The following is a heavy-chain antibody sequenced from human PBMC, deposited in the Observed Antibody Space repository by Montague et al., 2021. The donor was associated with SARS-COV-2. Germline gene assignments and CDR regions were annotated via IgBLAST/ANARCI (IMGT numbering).Heavy chain of an antibody. J-gene: IGHJ4*02. CDR2: TYYSGST. CDR1: GGSVSSGSYY. CDR3: ASPGVYYDSSGLLGFDY. V-gene: IGHV4-61*01. Sequence: SETLSLTCTVSGGSVSSGSYYWSWIRQPPGKGLEWIGYTYYSGSTNYNPSLKSRVTISVDTSKNQFSLKLSSVTAADTAVYYCASPGVYYDSSGLLGFDYWGQGTLVTVSS. D-gene: IGHD3-22*01.